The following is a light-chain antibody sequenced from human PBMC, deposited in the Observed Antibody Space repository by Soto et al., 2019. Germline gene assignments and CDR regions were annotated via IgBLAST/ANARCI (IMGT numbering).Light chain of an antibody. CDR1: QSISSY. CDR2: AAS. Sequence: DIQMTQSPSSLSASVGDRVTITCLASQSISSYLNWYQQKPGKAPNLLIYAASGLQSGVPSRFSGSGSGTDFTLTISSLQPEDFATYYCQQSYRTPITFGQGTRLEIK. CDR3: QQSYRTPIT. V-gene: IGKV1-39*01. J-gene: IGKJ5*01.